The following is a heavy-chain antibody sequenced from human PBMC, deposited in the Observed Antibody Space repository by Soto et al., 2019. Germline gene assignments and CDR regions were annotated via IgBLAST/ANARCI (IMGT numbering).Heavy chain of an antibody. CDR2: INSDGSST. V-gene: IGHV3-74*01. CDR3: ARCVYRNTYAMDV. CDR1: GFTFSIYW. D-gene: IGHD3-16*01. J-gene: IGHJ6*02. Sequence: GSLRLSCAGSGFTFSIYWMHWVRQAPGKGMVWVSRINSDGSSTTYADSVKGRFNIARDNAKNTLNLQMNSMRSDNTALYCCARCVYRNTYAMDVWGQGTTVTVSS.